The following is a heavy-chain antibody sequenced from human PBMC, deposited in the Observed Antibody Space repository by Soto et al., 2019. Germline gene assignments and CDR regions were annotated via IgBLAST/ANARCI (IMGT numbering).Heavy chain of an antibody. D-gene: IGHD3-3*01. CDR2: IYYSGST. J-gene: IGHJ4*02. CDR1: GGSISSSSYY. CDR3: ARRDRITIFGVVKPNFDY. V-gene: IGHV4-39*01. Sequence: QLQLQESGPGLVKPSETLSLTCTVSGGSISSSSYYWGWIRQPPGQGLEWIGSIYYSGSTYYNPSLMMRVTISVDTSKNQCSLKLSSVTAADTAVYYCARRDRITIFGVVKPNFDYWGQGTLVTVSS.